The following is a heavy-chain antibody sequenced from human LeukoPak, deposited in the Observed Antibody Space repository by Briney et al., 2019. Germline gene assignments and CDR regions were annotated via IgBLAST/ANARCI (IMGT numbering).Heavy chain of an antibody. CDR2: MNPNSGNT. Sequence: GASVKVSCKASGYTFTSYDINWVRQATGQGLEGMEWMNPNSGNTGYAQKFQGRVTMTRNTSISTAYMELSSLRSEDTAVYYCVRGEVTTDYYYYMDVWGKGTTVTVSS. CDR3: VRGEVTTDYYYYMDV. V-gene: IGHV1-8*01. CDR1: GYTFTSYD. D-gene: IGHD4-11*01. J-gene: IGHJ6*03.